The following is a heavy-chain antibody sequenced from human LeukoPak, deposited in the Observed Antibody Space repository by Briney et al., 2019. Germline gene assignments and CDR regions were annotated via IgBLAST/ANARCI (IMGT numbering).Heavy chain of an antibody. Sequence: QPEGSLILSCAASGFPFSTYEMNWVRQAPGKGLEWVSYISSSGSPMYYEDSVKGRFTISRDNSKNTLYLQMNSLRAEDTAVYYCAKEAINWNYVRYFDYWGQGTLVTVSS. D-gene: IGHD1-7*01. CDR1: GFPFSTYE. CDR3: AKEAINWNYVRYFDY. CDR2: ISSSGSPM. J-gene: IGHJ4*02. V-gene: IGHV3-48*03.